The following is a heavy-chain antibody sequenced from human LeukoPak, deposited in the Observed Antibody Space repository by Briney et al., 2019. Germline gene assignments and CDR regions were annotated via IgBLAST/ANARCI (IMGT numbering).Heavy chain of an antibody. J-gene: IGHJ5*02. D-gene: IGHD4-17*01. Sequence: PSETLSLTCTVSGVSISIYYWSWLRPPPGKGLECIGYIYYSGSTNYNPSLKSRVTISVDTSKNQFSLKLSSVTAADTAVYYCASGYGDYGSWGQGTLVTVSS. CDR1: GVSISIYY. CDR2: IYYSGST. V-gene: IGHV4-59*01. CDR3: ASGYGDYGS.